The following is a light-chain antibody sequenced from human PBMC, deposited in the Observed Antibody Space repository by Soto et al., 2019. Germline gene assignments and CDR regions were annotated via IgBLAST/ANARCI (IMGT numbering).Light chain of an antibody. CDR1: SIDVGSYNR. V-gene: IGLV2-18*02. CDR2: EVS. CDR3: SSYTSSSSDV. Sequence: QSVLTQPPSVSGTPGQSVTISCTGTSIDVGSYNRVSWYQQPPGTAPKLMIYEVSNRPSGVPDRFSGSKSGNTASLTISGLQAEDDADYYCSSYTSSSSDVFGAGNKVTVL. J-gene: IGLJ1*01.